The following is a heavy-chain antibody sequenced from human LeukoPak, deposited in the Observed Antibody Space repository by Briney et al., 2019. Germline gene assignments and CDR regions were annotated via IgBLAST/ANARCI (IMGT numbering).Heavy chain of an antibody. CDR2: ISGSGGST. CDR1: GFTFSSYA. D-gene: IGHD1-1*01. V-gene: IGHV3-23*01. J-gene: IGHJ6*02. CDR3: AKITTVRSYGMDV. Sequence: GGSLRLSCAASGFTFSSYAMSWVRQAPGKGLEWVSAISGSGGSTYYEDSVKGRFTISRDNSKNTLYLQMNSLRAEDTAVYYCAKITTVRSYGMDVWGQGTTVTVSS.